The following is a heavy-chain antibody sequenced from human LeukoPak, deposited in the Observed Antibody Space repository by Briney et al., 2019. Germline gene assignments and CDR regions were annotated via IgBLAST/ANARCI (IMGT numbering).Heavy chain of an antibody. CDR2: ISWNSNNI. J-gene: IGHJ4*02. Sequence: GGSLRLSCAVSGFTLDDYAMHWVRQVPGKGLEWVSGISWNSNNIDYADSVKGRFTISRDNAKNSLYLQMNSLRAEDTAVYYCAREYHCDITNCYAPGDYWGQGILVTVSS. V-gene: IGHV3-9*01. D-gene: IGHD2-2*01. CDR3: AREYHCDITNCYAPGDY. CDR1: GFTLDDYA.